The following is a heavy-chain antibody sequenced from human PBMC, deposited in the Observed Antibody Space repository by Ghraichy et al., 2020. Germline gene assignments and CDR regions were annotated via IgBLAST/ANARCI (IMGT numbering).Heavy chain of an antibody. D-gene: IGHD4-17*01. J-gene: IGHJ4*02. CDR2: ISGSGGST. CDR1: GFTFSSYA. CDR3: AKGRADYVGQGYFDY. Sequence: GASLRLSCAASGFTFSSYAMSWVRQAPGKGLEWVSAISGSGGSTYYADSVKGRFTISRDNSKNTLYLQMNSLRAEDTAVYYCAKGRADYVGQGYFDYWGQGTLVTVSS. V-gene: IGHV3-23*01.